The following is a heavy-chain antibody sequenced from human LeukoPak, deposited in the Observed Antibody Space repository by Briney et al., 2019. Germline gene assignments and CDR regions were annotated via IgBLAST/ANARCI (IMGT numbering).Heavy chain of an antibody. CDR1: GYTFIDYY. V-gene: IGHV1-2*02. CDR3: ARGQLVLDH. J-gene: IGHJ4*02. CDR2: MNPKSGGT. D-gene: IGHD6-13*01. Sequence: GASVKVSCKAAGYTFIDYYIHWVRQAPGQGLEWMGWMNPKSGGTNYAQKFQGRVNMTRDTSISTAYMELSRLRSDDTAVYYCARGQLVLDHWGQGTLVTVSS.